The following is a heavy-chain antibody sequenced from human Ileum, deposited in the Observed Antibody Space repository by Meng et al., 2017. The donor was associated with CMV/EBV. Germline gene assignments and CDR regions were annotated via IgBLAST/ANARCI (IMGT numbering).Heavy chain of an antibody. V-gene: IGHV3-7*01. J-gene: IGHJ4*02. D-gene: IGHD2-2*01. CDR2: IKHDGSEK. Sequence: GESLKISCAASGFTFSSYWMSWVRQAPGKGLEWVANIKHDGSEKYYVDSVKGRFTISRDNAKNSLYLQMNSLRAEDTGVYYCARLYCSGTSCFASANWGQGALVTVSS. CDR3: ARLYCSGTSCFASAN. CDR1: GFTFSSYW.